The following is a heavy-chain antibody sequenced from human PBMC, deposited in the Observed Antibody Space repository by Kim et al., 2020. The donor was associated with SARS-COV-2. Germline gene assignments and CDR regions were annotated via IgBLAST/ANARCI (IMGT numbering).Heavy chain of an antibody. J-gene: IGHJ6*01. CDR1: GYSISSGYY. CDR2: IYHSGIT. V-gene: IGHV4-38-2*02. Sequence: SETLSLSCTVSGYSISSGYYWGWIRQSPGKGLEWIGSIYHSGITYYNLSLKSRVTISVDTSKNQFSLNLTSVTVTDTAVYFCARDSTAWYGLIYYYGMDV. CDR3: ARDSTAWYGLIYYYGMDV. D-gene: IGHD6-19*01.